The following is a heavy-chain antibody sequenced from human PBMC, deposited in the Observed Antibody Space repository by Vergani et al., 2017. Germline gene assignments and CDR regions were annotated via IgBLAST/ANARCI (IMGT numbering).Heavy chain of an antibody. J-gene: IGHJ5*02. Sequence: EVQLVESGGGLVKPGGSLRLSCAASGFTFSSYSMNWVRQSPGKGLEWVSSISSSSSYIYYADSVKGRFTISRDNAKNSLYLQRNSLRAEDTAVYYCARNVLRFPAWFFDPWGQGTLVTVSS. CDR3: ARNVLRFPAWFFDP. CDR2: ISSSSSYI. V-gene: IGHV3-21*01. CDR1: GFTFSSYS. D-gene: IGHD3-3*01.